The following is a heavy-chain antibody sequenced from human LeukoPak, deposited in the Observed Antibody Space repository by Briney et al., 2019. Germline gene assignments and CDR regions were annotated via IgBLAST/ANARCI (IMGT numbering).Heavy chain of an antibody. Sequence: SVKVSCKASGGTFSSYAISWVRQASGQGLEWMGGIIPIFGTANYAQKFQGRVTITADESTSTAYMELSSLRSEDTAVYYCARPNSGWSYYFDYWGQGTLVTVSS. CDR3: ARPNSGWSYYFDY. CDR2: IIPIFGTA. V-gene: IGHV1-69*13. D-gene: IGHD6-19*01. CDR1: GGTFSSYA. J-gene: IGHJ4*02.